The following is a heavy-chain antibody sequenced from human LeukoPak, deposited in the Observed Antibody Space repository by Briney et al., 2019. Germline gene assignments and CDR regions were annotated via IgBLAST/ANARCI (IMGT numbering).Heavy chain of an antibody. D-gene: IGHD2-2*01. CDR2: IIPILGIA. CDR3: ARIPAVVVPAAHPYYYYGMDV. CDR1: GGTFSSYA. V-gene: IGHV1-69*04. J-gene: IGHJ6*02. Sequence: SLKVSCKASGGTFSSYAISWVRQAPGQGLEWMGRIIPILGIANYAQKFQGRVTITADKSTSTAYMELSSLRSEDTAVYYCARIPAVVVPAAHPYYYYGMDVWGQGATVTVSS.